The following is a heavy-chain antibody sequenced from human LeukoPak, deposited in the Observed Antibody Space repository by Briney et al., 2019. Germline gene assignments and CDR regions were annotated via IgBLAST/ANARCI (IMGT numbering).Heavy chain of an antibody. J-gene: IGHJ4*02. CDR1: GYTSTSYY. D-gene: IGHD2-2*01. CDR3: AFNDCSSTSCRLLPDY. V-gene: IGHV1-46*01. CDR2: INPSGGST. Sequence: ASVKVSCKASGYTSTSYYMHWVRQAPGQGLEWMGIINPSGGSTSYAQKFQGRVTMTRDMSTSTVYMELSSLRSEDTAVYYCAFNDCSSTSCRLLPDYWGQGTLVTVSS.